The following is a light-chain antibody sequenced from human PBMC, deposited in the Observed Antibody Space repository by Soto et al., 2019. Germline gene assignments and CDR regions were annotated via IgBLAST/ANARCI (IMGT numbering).Light chain of an antibody. Sequence: EIVTTQSPATLSVSPGERATLSCRASQSVAFNLAWYQQKPGQAPRLLIYGASTRATDIPARFSGSGSGTEFTLTISSLLSEDFAVYYCQQYNTWPPGTFGQGTRVEIK. J-gene: IGKJ1*01. CDR2: GAS. CDR3: QQYNTWPPGT. V-gene: IGKV3-15*01. CDR1: QSVAFN.